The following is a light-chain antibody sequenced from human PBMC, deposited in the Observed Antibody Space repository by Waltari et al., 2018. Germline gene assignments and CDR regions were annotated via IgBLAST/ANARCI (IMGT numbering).Light chain of an antibody. CDR1: QRITTN. CDR3: LQYSNWYRT. CDR2: DSS. J-gene: IGKJ1*01. V-gene: IGKV3-15*01. Sequence: IVMTQSPATLSVSPGETATLSCRANQRITTNLAWFQQKPAQAPRLLIYDSSRRATGNPNRFSGGGSGTDFTLTISILQSADFAVYYCLQYSNWYRTFGPGTKVEIK.